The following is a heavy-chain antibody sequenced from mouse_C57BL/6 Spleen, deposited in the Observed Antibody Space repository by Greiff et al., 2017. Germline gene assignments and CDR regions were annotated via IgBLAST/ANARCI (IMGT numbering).Heavy chain of an antibody. CDR3: ARRIYYYGSSYAMDY. V-gene: IGHV1-69*01. CDR2: IDPSDSYT. Sequence: VQLQQPGAELVMPGASVKLSCKASGYTFTSYWMHWVKQRPGQGLEWIGEIDPSDSYTTYNQKFKGKSTLTVDKSSSTAYMQLSSLTSEDSAVYYCARRIYYYGSSYAMDYWGQGTSVTVSS. D-gene: IGHD1-1*01. J-gene: IGHJ4*01. CDR1: GYTFTSYW.